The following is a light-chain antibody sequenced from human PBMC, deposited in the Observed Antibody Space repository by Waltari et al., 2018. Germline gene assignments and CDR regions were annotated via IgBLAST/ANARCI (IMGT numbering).Light chain of an antibody. Sequence: QSALTQPASVSGSPGQSITISCTGINGDVGGYYYVSWYQQYPGKAPKLLIYDVSHRPSGVSSRFSASKSGNTASLTISGLQTEDEADYYCTSYRSTNTRGIFGGGTKLAVL. V-gene: IGLV2-14*03. CDR2: DVS. CDR3: TSYRSTNTRGI. J-gene: IGLJ2*01. CDR1: NGDVGGYYY.